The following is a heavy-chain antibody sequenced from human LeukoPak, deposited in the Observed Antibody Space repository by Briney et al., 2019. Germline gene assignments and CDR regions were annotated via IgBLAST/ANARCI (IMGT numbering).Heavy chain of an antibody. CDR3: AKDAQRGFDYSNSLEY. Sequence: PGGSLRLSCAASGFTFSHFGFHWVRQAPGKGLEWVAVIWSDGTNKYYGDSVKGRFIIYRHDSHSTVYLQMNSLRVQDTAIYYCAKDAQRGFDYSNSLEYWGQGSLVTVSS. D-gene: IGHD4-11*01. CDR1: GFTFSHFG. CDR2: IWSDGTNK. J-gene: IGHJ1*01. V-gene: IGHV3-33*06.